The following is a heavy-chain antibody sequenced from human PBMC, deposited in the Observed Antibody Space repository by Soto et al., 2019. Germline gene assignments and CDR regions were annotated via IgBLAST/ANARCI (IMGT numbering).Heavy chain of an antibody. CDR3: ARDYYGSGSYYNDYYYYYGMDV. CDR1: GFTFSSYG. CDR2: IWYDGSNK. J-gene: IGHJ6*02. D-gene: IGHD3-10*01. V-gene: IGHV3-33*01. Sequence: GGSLRLSCAASGFTFSSYGMHWVRQAPGKGLEWVAVIWYDGSNKYYADSVKGRFIISRDNSKNTLYLQMNSLRAEDTAVYYCARDYYGSGSYYNDYYYYYGMDVWGQGTTVTVSS.